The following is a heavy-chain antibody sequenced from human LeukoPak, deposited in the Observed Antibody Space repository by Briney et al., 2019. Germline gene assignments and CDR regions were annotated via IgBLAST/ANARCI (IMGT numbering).Heavy chain of an antibody. V-gene: IGHV4-59*01. CDR1: GGSISSYY. CDR2: IYYSGST. J-gene: IGHJ4*02. D-gene: IGHD5-18*01. Sequence: SETLSLTCTVPGGSISSYYWSWIRQPPGKGLEWIGYIYYSGSTNYNPSLKSRVTISVDTSKNQFSLKLSSVTAADTAVYYCARGWIQLWPLDYWGQGTLVTVSS. CDR3: ARGWIQLWPLDY.